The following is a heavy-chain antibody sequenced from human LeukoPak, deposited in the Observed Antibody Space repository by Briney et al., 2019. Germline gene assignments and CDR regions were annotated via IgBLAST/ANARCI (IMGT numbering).Heavy chain of an antibody. CDR2: ISPTSSNI. V-gene: IGHV3-48*04. D-gene: IGHD4-17*01. CDR3: ARNVRYGDYAGWFDP. CDR1: GFTFRDYS. Sequence: PGGSRRLSCAASGFTFRDYSMNWVRQAPGKGPECVSYISPTSSNIFYVDSVKGRFTISRDNAKNSLYLQMNSLRAEDTAVYYCARNVRYGDYAGWFDPWGQGTLVTVSS. J-gene: IGHJ5*02.